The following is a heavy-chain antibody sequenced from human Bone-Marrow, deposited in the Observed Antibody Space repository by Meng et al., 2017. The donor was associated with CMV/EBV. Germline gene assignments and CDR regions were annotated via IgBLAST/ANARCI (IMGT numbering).Heavy chain of an antibody. Sequence: GESLKISCTASGFTFGDYAMSWVRQAPGKGLEWVANINQDESEKSYVDSVKGRFTISRDNAKNSLYLQMNSLRVEDTAVYYCVRSWPKSGTPFAYWGQGTLVTVSS. CDR3: VRSWPKSGTPFAY. J-gene: IGHJ4*02. CDR1: GFTFGDYA. CDR2: INQDESEK. V-gene: IGHV3-7*01. D-gene: IGHD1-7*01.